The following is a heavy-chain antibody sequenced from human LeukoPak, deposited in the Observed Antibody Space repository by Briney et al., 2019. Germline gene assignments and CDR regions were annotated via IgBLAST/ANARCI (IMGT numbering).Heavy chain of an antibody. Sequence: SQTLSLTCTVSGGSISSGGYYWSWIRQHPGKGLEWIGYIYYSGSTYYNPSLKSRVTISVDTSKNQFSLKLSSVTAADTAVYYCVRADYGDPGYFDYWGQGTLVTVSS. CDR3: VRADYGDPGYFDY. D-gene: IGHD4-17*01. J-gene: IGHJ4*02. V-gene: IGHV4-31*03. CDR2: IYYSGST. CDR1: GGSISSGGYY.